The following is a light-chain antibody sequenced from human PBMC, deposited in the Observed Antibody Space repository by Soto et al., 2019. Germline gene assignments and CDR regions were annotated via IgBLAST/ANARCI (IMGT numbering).Light chain of an antibody. Sequence: QSALTQPASVSGSPGQSITISCTGTSSDVGGYNYVSWYQQHPGKAPKLMIYEVSHRPSGVSNRFSGSKSGNTASLTISGLQAEDEADYYCCSYAGSSTYVFGTGTKLTVL. J-gene: IGLJ1*01. CDR1: SSDVGGYNY. V-gene: IGLV2-23*02. CDR2: EVS. CDR3: CSYAGSSTYV.